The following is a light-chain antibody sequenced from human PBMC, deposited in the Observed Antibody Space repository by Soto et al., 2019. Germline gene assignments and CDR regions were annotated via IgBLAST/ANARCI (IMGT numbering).Light chain of an antibody. V-gene: IGLV1-51*01. J-gene: IGLJ3*02. CDR2: DVN. CDR3: CSYAHTSRV. Sequence: QSVLTQPPSVSAAPGQKVTVSCSGSRSNIGNNYVSWYQHLPGTAPKMIIYDVNKRPSGVPDRFSGSKSGNTASLTISWLQAEDEADYYCCSYAHTSRVFGGGTKLTVL. CDR1: RSNIGNNY.